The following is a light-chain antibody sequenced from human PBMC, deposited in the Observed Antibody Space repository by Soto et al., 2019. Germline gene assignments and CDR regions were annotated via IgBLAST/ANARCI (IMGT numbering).Light chain of an antibody. CDR1: SSNIGAGYA. J-gene: IGLJ2*01. Sequence: QSVLTQPPSVSGAPGQRVTISCTGSSSNIGAGYAVDWYQQLPGTAPKLLIYGNTNRPSGVPDRFSGSKSGTSASLAITGLQAEDEADYFCQSYDSSLSVVFGGGTKVTVL. V-gene: IGLV1-40*01. CDR2: GNT. CDR3: QSYDSSLSVV.